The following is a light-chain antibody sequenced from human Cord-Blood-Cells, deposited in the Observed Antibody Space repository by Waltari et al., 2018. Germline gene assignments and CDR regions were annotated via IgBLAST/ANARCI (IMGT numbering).Light chain of an antibody. J-gene: IGLJ2*01. Sequence: SALTQPASVSGSPGQSITISCTGTRSDVGSYTLVSWYQQHPGKAPKLMIYEVSKRPSGVSNRFSGSKSGNTASLTISGLQAEDEADYYCCSCAGSSTFVVFGGGTKLTVL. CDR1: RSDVGSYTL. CDR3: CSCAGSSTFVV. CDR2: EVS. V-gene: IGLV2-23*02.